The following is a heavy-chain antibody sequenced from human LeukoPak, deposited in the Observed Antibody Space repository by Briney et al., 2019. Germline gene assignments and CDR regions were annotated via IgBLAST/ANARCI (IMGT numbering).Heavy chain of an antibody. CDR1: GGSISSYY. D-gene: IGHD3-9*01. J-gene: IGHJ4*02. Sequence: SETLSLTCTVSGGSISSYYWSWIRQPPGKGLEWIGYIYYSGSTNYNPSLKSRVTISVDTSKDQFSLKLSSVTAADTAVHYCAREHFDILTGYYTRSYFDYWGQGTLVTVSS. V-gene: IGHV4-59*01. CDR3: AREHFDILTGYYTRSYFDY. CDR2: IYYSGST.